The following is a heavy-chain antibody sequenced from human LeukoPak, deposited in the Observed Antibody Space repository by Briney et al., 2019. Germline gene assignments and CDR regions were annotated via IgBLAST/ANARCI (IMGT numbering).Heavy chain of an antibody. D-gene: IGHD2-2*01. Sequence: GASVKVSCKASGYTFTGYYMHWVRQAPGQGLEWMGWINPNSGGTNYAQKFQGRVTMTRDTSISTAYMELSRLRSDDTAVCYCARGDLVVPAALYYYYYMDVWGKGTTVTVSS. J-gene: IGHJ6*03. CDR3: ARGDLVVPAALYYYYYMDV. V-gene: IGHV1-2*02. CDR1: GYTFTGYY. CDR2: INPNSGGT.